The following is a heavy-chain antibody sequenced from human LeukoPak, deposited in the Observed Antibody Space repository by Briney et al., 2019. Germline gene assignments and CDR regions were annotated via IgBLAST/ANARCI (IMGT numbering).Heavy chain of an antibody. D-gene: IGHD1-14*01. CDR3: ARGSPRTIVPTVRGRYFNH. CDR2: INHSGST. CDR1: GGSFSDYY. V-gene: IGHV4-34*01. J-gene: IGHJ4*02. Sequence: SETLSLTCAVYGGSFSDYYWSWIRQPPGKGLEWIGEINHSGSTNYNPSLKSRVTISVDTSKNQFSLNLSSVTAADTAVYYCARGSPRTIVPTVRGRYFNHWGQGTLVTVSS.